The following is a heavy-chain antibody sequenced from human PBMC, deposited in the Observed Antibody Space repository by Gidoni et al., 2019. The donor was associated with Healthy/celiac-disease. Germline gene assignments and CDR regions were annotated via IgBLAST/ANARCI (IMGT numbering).Heavy chain of an antibody. D-gene: IGHD3-16*02. CDR3: TRDRNDYIWGSYRYPDAFDI. CDR1: GFTFGDYA. V-gene: IGHV3-49*03. Sequence: EVQLVESGVGLVQPGRSLRLSCTASGFTFGDYAMSWFRQAPGKGLEWVGFIRSKAYGGTTEYAASVKGRFTISRDDSKSIAYLQMNSLKTEDTAVYYCTRDRNDYIWGSYRYPDAFDIWGQGTMVTVSS. CDR2: IRSKAYGGTT. J-gene: IGHJ3*02.